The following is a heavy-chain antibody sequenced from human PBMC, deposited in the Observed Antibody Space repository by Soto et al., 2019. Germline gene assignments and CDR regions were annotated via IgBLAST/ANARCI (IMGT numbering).Heavy chain of an antibody. Sequence: GGSLRLSCAASGFTFSSYAMHWVRQAPGRGLEWVAVISYDGSNKYYADSVKGRFTISRDNSKNTLYLQMNSLRAEDTAVYYCAREEVRGIIRWFGPWGQGTRVTVSS. CDR1: GFTFSSYA. V-gene: IGHV3-30-3*01. J-gene: IGHJ5*02. CDR2: ISYDGSNK. CDR3: AREEVRGIIRWFGP. D-gene: IGHD3-10*01.